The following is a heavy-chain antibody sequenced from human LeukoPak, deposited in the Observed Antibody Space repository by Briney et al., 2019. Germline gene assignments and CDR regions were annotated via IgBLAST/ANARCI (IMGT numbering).Heavy chain of an antibody. CDR2: IYSGGST. CDR3: ARAHIAAAFFDY. CDR1: GFTVSSNY. V-gene: IGHV3-66*01. D-gene: IGHD6-13*01. Sequence: GGSLRLSCAASGFTVSSNYMSWVRQAPGKRLEWVSVIYSGGSTYYADSVKGRFTISRDNSKNTLYLQMNSLRAEDTAVYYCARAHIAAAFFDYWGQGTLVTVSS. J-gene: IGHJ4*02.